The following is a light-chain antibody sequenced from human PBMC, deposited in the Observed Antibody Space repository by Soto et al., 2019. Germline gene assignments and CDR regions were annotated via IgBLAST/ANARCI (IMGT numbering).Light chain of an antibody. CDR1: SNDVGSYNL. CDR2: EGS. Sequence: QSALTQPASVSGSPGQSITISCTGTSNDVGSYNLVSWYQQHPGKAPKLMIYEGSKRPSGVSNRFSGSKSGNTASLTISGLQAEDEADYDCCSYAGSSSFPWVFGGGTKLTVL. CDR3: CSYAGSSSFPWV. V-gene: IGLV2-23*03. J-gene: IGLJ3*02.